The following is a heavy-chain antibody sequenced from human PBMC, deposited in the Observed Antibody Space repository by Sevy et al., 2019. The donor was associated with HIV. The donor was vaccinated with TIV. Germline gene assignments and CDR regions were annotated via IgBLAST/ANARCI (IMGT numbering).Heavy chain of an antibody. Sequence: GGYLRLSCAASGFTFSSYWMSWVRQAPGKGLEWVANIKQDGSEKYYVDSVKGRFTISRDNAKNSLYLQMNSLRAEDTAVYYCARARYSSSSKNYYYYGMDVWGQGTTVTVSS. V-gene: IGHV3-7*01. D-gene: IGHD6-6*01. CDR1: GFTFSSYW. J-gene: IGHJ6*02. CDR2: IKQDGSEK. CDR3: ARARYSSSSKNYYYYGMDV.